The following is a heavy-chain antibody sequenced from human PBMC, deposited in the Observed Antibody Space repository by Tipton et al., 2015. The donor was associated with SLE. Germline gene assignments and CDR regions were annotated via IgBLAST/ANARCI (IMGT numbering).Heavy chain of an antibody. J-gene: IGHJ6*02. Sequence: TLSLTCSVSGGSINNYYWSWIRQPPGKGLEWIGYVYYSGSTNYNPSLKSRVTISVDTSKNQFSLKLSSVTAADTAVYYCARGPMVQGSGGMDVWGQGTTVTVSS. CDR3: ARGPMVQGSGGMDV. CDR1: GGSINNYY. V-gene: IGHV4-59*12. CDR2: VYYSGST. D-gene: IGHD3-10*01.